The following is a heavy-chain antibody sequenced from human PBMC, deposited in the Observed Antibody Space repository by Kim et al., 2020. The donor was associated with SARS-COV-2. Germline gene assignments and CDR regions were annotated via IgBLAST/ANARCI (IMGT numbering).Heavy chain of an antibody. CDR3: AKESTVTPYYFDY. Sequence: YADAVKCRFTISRDNSKNTLYLQMNSLRAEDTAVYYCAKESTVTPYYFDYWGQGTLVTVSS. J-gene: IGHJ4*02. V-gene: IGHV3-23*01. D-gene: IGHD4-17*01.